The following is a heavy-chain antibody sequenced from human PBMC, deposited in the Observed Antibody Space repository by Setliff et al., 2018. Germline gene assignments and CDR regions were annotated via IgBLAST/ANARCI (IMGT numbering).Heavy chain of an antibody. D-gene: IGHD1-26*01. CDR1: GGSLRSNF. J-gene: IGHJ4*02. V-gene: IGHV4-39*01. Sequence: SETLSLTCTVSGGSLRSNFWGWIRQPPGKGLEWIGSTYYSGDTSYNPSLKSRVTMSVDTSKNQFSLNLSSVTAADTAVYYCAAPGGGSYRFWGQGTLVTVSS. CDR2: TYYSGDT. CDR3: AAPGGGSYRF.